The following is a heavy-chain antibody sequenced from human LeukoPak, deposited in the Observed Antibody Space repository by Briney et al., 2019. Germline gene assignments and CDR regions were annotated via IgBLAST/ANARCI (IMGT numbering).Heavy chain of an antibody. Sequence: SETLSLTCTVSGGSISSSSYYWGWIRQPPGKGLEWIGSIYSGSTYYNPSLKSRVTISVDTSKNQFSLKLSSVTAADTAVYYCARRGIAFDIWGQGTMVTVSS. CDR3: ARRGIAFDI. V-gene: IGHV4-39*01. CDR1: GGSISSSSYY. J-gene: IGHJ3*02. CDR2: IYSGST.